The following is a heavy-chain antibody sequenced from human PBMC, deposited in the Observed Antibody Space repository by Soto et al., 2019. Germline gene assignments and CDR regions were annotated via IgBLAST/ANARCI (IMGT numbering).Heavy chain of an antibody. CDR1: GFTFSSYS. D-gene: IGHD5-12*01. V-gene: IGHV3-21*01. J-gene: IGHJ6*02. CDR2: ISSSSSYI. Sequence: GGSLRLSCAASGFTFSSYSMNWARQAPGKGLEWVSSISSSSSYIYYADSVNGRFTISRDNAKNSLYLQMNSLIAEDTAVYYCARAGRGYSGYDFYFSGMDVWGQGTTVTVSS. CDR3: ARAGRGYSGYDFYFSGMDV.